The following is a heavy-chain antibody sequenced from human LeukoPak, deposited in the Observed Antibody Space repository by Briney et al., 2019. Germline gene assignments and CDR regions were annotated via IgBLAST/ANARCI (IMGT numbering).Heavy chain of an antibody. CDR3: ARALNRHIGAFEY. V-gene: IGHV3-23*01. CDR2: ISGSGGST. CDR1: GFTFSSYA. J-gene: IGHJ4*02. D-gene: IGHD4/OR15-4a*01. Sequence: GGSLRLSFAASGFTFSSYAMSWVRQAPGKGLEWVSAISGSGGSTYYADSVKGRFTISRDNSKNTLYLHMNSLRVEDTATYFCARALNRHIGAFEYWGQGALVTVSS.